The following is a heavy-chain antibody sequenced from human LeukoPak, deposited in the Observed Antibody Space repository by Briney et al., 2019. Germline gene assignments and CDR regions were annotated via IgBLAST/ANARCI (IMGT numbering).Heavy chain of an antibody. Sequence: GGSLRLSCAASGFTFSSYAMSWVRQAPGKGLEWVSAISGSGGSTYYADSVKGRFTISRDNSKNTLYLQMNSLRAEDTAVYYCAKDPGVGATFFRGGSYFDYWGQGALVTVSS. CDR2: ISGSGGST. J-gene: IGHJ4*02. D-gene: IGHD1-26*01. CDR1: GFTFSSYA. V-gene: IGHV3-23*01. CDR3: AKDPGVGATFFRGGSYFDY.